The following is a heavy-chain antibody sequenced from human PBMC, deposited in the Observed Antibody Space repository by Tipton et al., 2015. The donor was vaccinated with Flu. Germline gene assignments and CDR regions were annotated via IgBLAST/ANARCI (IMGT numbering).Heavy chain of an antibody. J-gene: IGHJ4*02. CDR3: ARHRRSTLAH. CDR2: TYYTGST. CDR1: GGSISSYY. V-gene: IGHV4-59*08. Sequence: TLSLTCSVSGGSISSYYWSWIRQPPGKGLEWIGYTYYTGSTHYNPSLQSRVIISVDTSQNVLSLQLSSVIAADTAVYYCARHRRSTLAHWGQGVLVTVSS.